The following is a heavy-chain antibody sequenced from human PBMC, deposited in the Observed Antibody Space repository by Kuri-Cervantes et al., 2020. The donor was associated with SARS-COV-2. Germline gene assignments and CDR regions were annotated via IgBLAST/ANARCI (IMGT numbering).Heavy chain of an antibody. CDR1: GGSISSYY. CDR2: INHSGST. V-gene: IGHV4-34*01. J-gene: IGHJ5*02. D-gene: IGHD5-12*01. CDR3: ARGGYSGYEGWFDP. Sequence: GSLRLSCTVSGGSISSYYWSWIRQPPGKGLEWIGEINHSGSTNYNPSLKSRVTISVDTSKNQFSLKLSSVTAADTAVYYCARGGYSGYEGWFDPWGQGTLVTVSS.